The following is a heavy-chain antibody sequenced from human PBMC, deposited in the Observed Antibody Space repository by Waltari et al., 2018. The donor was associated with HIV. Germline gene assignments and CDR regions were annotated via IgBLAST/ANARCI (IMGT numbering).Heavy chain of an antibody. Sequence: QLLESGGDFVRPGGSLRLSCAVSGITLSNSATSWVRQAPGKGLEWVSSISGSGYNTYHADSVQGRFTISRDTRKNTLFLQMDSLRVEDTAVYYCARTVFRGSNTYSCFNALDVWGQGTTVTVSS. CDR2: ISGSGYNT. CDR3: ARTVFRGSNTYSCFNALDV. V-gene: IGHV3-23*01. CDR1: GITLSNSA. J-gene: IGHJ6*02. D-gene: IGHD3-10*01.